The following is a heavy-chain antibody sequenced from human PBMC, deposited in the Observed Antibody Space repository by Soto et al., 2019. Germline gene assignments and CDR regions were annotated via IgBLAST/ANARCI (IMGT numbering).Heavy chain of an antibody. J-gene: IGHJ6*02. D-gene: IGHD6-13*01. CDR2: INVYNGHT. V-gene: IGHV1-18*04. Sequence: ASVKVSCKASGYSFSSYAISWVRQGPGQGLEWMGWINVYNGHTNYAPTVQGRAAMATDISTSTAYMGLRSLRSDDTAVYYCARADSSSSDYYYYGMDVWGQGTTVTVSS. CDR3: ARADSSSSDYYYYGMDV. CDR1: GYSFSSYA.